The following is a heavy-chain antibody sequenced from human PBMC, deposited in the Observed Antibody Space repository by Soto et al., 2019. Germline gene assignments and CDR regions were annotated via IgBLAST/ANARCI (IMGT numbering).Heavy chain of an antibody. J-gene: IGHJ6*02. CDR1: GFTFSSYG. D-gene: IGHD4-4*01. CDR2: ISYDGSNK. Sequence: QVQLVESGGGVVQPGRSLRLSCAASGFTFSSYGMHWVRQAPGKGLEWVAVISYDGSNKYYADSVKGRFTISRDNSKNTLYLQMNSLRAEDTAVYYCAKGITVKWAYYYYGMDVWGQGTTVTVSS. V-gene: IGHV3-30*18. CDR3: AKGITVKWAYYYYGMDV.